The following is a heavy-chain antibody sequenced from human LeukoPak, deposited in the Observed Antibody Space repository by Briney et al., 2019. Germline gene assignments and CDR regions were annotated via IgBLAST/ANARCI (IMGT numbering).Heavy chain of an antibody. J-gene: IGHJ3*02. Sequence: GGSLRLSCAASGFTVSSNYMSWVRQAPGKGLEWVSVIYSGGSTYYADSVKGRFTISRDNSKNTLYLQMNSLRAEDTAVYYCARGYSGGWYAVDAFDIWGQGTMVTVSS. CDR3: ARGYSGGWYAVDAFDI. CDR2: IYSGGST. V-gene: IGHV3-53*01. D-gene: IGHD6-19*01. CDR1: GFTVSSNY.